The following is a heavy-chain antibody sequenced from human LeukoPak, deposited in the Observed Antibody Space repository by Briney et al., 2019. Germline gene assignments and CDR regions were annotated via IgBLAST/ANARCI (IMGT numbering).Heavy chain of an antibody. CDR3: ASLSIAVAGPPFDY. J-gene: IGHJ4*02. Sequence: GASVKVSCKASGGTFSSYAISWVRQAPGQGLEWMGGIIPIFGTANYAQKFQGRVTITADKSTSTAHMELRSLRSDDTAVYYCASLSIAVAGPPFDYWGQGTLVTVSS. CDR2: IIPIFGTA. D-gene: IGHD6-19*01. V-gene: IGHV1-69*06. CDR1: GGTFSSYA.